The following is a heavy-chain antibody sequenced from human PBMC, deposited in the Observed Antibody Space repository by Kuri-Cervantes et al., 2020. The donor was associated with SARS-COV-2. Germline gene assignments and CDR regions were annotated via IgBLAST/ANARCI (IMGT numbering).Heavy chain of an antibody. J-gene: IGHJ4*02. D-gene: IGHD1-1*01. V-gene: IGHV3-30*07. CDR3: VRDGDHWNFDY. CDR2: ISYDGSKE. CDR1: NFTFSTYA. Sequence: GESLKISCAASNFTFSTYAMHWIRQAPGKGLEWVAVISYDGSKEHYAESVRGRFTLSRDNAKNMLFLQMNSLRAEDTAVYYCVRDGDHWNFDYWGQGTLVTVSS.